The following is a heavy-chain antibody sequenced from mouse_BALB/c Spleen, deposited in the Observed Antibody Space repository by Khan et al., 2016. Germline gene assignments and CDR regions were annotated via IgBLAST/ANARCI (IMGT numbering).Heavy chain of an antibody. V-gene: IGHV1-54*01. D-gene: IGHD1-1*01. Sequence: QVQLQQPGADLVRPGTSVKVSCKASGYAFTNFLIDWIKQRPGQGLDWIGVINPGSGSTNYNEKFKGKATLTADKSSSTAYMQLSSLTSDDSAVYCGASQFVSSYVGFAYWGQGTLVTVSA. CDR3: ASQFVSSYVGFAY. CDR2: INPGSGST. J-gene: IGHJ3*01. CDR1: GYAFTNFL.